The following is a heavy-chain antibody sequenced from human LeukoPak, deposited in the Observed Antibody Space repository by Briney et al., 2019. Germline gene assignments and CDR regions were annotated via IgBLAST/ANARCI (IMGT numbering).Heavy chain of an antibody. J-gene: IGHJ3*02. Sequence: PGRSLRLSCVGSGFNFEDYAIHWVRQIPGKGLEWVTGISWNSGAIGFVDSVRGRFTISRDNAKNSVYLQMNSLRPEDTALYYCAKDTTDIRGADVFHIWGQGTMVTVSS. CDR2: ISWNSGAI. CDR1: GFNFEDYA. D-gene: IGHD3-10*01. CDR3: AKDTTDIRGADVFHI. V-gene: IGHV3-9*01.